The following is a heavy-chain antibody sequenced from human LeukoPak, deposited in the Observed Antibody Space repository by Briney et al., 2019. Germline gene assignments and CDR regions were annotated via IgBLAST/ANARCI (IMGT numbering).Heavy chain of an antibody. Sequence: GGSLRLSCAASGFTFSSYAMHWVRQAPGKGLEWVSLISWDGGSTYYADSVKGRFTISRDNSKNSLYLQMNSLRAEDTALYYCAKDISRGPLVRQFDYWGQGTLVTVSS. CDR3: AKDISRGPLVRQFDY. V-gene: IGHV3-43D*03. D-gene: IGHD3-10*01. CDR2: ISWDGGST. J-gene: IGHJ4*02. CDR1: GFTFSSYA.